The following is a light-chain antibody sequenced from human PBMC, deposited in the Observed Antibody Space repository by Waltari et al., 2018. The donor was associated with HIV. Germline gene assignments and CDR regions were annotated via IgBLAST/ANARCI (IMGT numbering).Light chain of an antibody. CDR2: GAS. Sequence: EIVMTQSPATLSVSPGERATLSCRASQSVSSNLVWYQQKPGQAPRLLIYGASTRATGIPARFSGSGSGTEFTLTISSLQSEDFAVYYCQQYGYWPGLTFGGGTKVEIK. CDR3: QQYGYWPGLT. V-gene: IGKV3-15*01. CDR1: QSVSSN. J-gene: IGKJ4*01.